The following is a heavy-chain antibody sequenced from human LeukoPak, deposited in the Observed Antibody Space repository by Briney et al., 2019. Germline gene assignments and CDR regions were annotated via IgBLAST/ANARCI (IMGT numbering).Heavy chain of an antibody. Sequence: GGSLRLSCAASGFTFSSYVMHWVRQAPGKGLGWVAIISYDGSNEYYADSVKGRFTISRDNSKNTLYLQMNNLRPEDTGLYYCARVSVAFATLDAFDIWGQGTMVTVSS. CDR1: GFTFSSYV. J-gene: IGHJ3*02. D-gene: IGHD1-26*01. CDR2: ISYDGSNE. CDR3: ARVSVAFATLDAFDI. V-gene: IGHV3-30*04.